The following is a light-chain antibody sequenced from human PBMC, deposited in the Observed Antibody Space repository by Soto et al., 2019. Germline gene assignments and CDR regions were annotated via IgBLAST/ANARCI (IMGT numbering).Light chain of an antibody. Sequence: QAVVTQPPSASGTPGQRVTISCSGSSSNIGSNTVNWYQQLPGTAPKLLIYGNNQRPSGVPDRFSGSKSGTSASLAISGLQSEDEADYYCAAWDASLNGWVFGGGTKVTVL. J-gene: IGLJ3*02. CDR3: AAWDASLNGWV. CDR2: GNN. CDR1: SSNIGSNT. V-gene: IGLV1-44*01.